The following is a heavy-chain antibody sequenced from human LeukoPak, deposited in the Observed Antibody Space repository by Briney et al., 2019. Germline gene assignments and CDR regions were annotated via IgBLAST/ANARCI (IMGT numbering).Heavy chain of an antibody. CDR2: IRYDGSNK. V-gene: IGHV3-30*19. CDR1: GFTFSSYD. D-gene: IGHD5-12*01. CDR3: TRHKPNNGYGNFDY. J-gene: IGHJ4*02. Sequence: GGSLRLSCAASGFTFSSYDIHWVRQAPGKGLGWVAVIRYDGSNKYYADSVRGRFTISRDNSKNTLYLQMNSLRAEDTAVYYCTRHKPNNGYGNFDYWGQGTLVTVSS.